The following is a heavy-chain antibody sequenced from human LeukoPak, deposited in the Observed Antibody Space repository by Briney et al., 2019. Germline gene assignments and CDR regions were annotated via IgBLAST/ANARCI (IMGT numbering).Heavy chain of an antibody. V-gene: IGHV1-18*01. J-gene: IGHJ5*02. CDR3: ARDTQYYDFWSGRNWFDP. D-gene: IGHD3-3*01. CDR1: GYTFTSYR. CDR2: ISAYNGST. Sequence: ASVKVSCKASGYTFTSYRISWVRQAPGQGLEWMGWISAYNGSTNYAQKFQGRVTMTTDSSTSTAYMELRSLRSDDTAVYYCARDTQYYDFWSGRNWFDPWGQGTLVTVSS.